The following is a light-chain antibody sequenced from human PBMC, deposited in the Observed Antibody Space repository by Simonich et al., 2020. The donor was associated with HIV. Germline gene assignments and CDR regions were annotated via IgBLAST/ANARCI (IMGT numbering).Light chain of an antibody. CDR2: AAS. V-gene: IGKV3-15*01. CDR1: QSVTTN. Sequence: IVMTQSPATLSVSPGDRATLSCRASQSVTTNLAWYQQKPGQAPRLLIYAASTRATGIPARFSGSGSGTEFTLTISSTQSEDFAVYYCQQYNNWPPLTFGGGTKVEIK. J-gene: IGKJ4*01. CDR3: QQYNNWPPLT.